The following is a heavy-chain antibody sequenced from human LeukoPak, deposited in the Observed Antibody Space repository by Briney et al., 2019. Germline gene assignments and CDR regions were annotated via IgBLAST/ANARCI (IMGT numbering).Heavy chain of an antibody. CDR1: EFTFDDYG. J-gene: IGHJ4*02. V-gene: IGHV3-20*04. Sequence: PGGSLRLSCAASEFTFDDYGMSWVRQAPGKGLEWVSGINWNGGSTGYADSVKGRFTISRDNSKNTLYLQMNSLRAEDTAVYYCASADGIVGATERSFDYWGQGTLVTVSS. CDR2: INWNGGST. CDR3: ASADGIVGATERSFDY. D-gene: IGHD1-26*01.